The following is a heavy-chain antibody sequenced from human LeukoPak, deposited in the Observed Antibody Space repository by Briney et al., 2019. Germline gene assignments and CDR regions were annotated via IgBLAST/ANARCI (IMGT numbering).Heavy chain of an antibody. CDR2: IIPIFGTA. J-gene: IGHJ4*02. CDR1: GGTFSSYA. V-gene: IGHV1-69*13. Sequence: SVKVSCKASGGTFSSYAISWVRQAPGQGLGWMGGIIPIFGTANYAQKFQGRVTITADESTSTAYMELSSLRSEDTAVYYCAAISGWYPLYYFDYWGQGTLVTVSS. D-gene: IGHD6-19*01. CDR3: AAISGWYPLYYFDY.